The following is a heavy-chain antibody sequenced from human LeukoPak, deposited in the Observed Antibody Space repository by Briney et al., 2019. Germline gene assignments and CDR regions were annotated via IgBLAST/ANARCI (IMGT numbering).Heavy chain of an antibody. CDR3: ASYYDFWSGYYTGNY. CDR2: INPSGGST. CDR1: GYTFTSYY. V-gene: IGHV1-46*01. D-gene: IGHD3-3*01. Sequence: ASVKVSCTASGYTFTSYYMHWVRQAPGQGLEWMGIINPSGGSTSYAQKFQGRVTMTRDTSTSTVYMELSSLRSEDTAVYYCASYYDFWSGYYTGNYWGQGTLVTVSS. J-gene: IGHJ4*02.